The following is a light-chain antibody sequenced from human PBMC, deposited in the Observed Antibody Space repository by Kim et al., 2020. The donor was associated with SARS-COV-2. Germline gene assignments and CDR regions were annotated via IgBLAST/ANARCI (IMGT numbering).Light chain of an antibody. Sequence: SVTPGQTASSTCSGDKLENKFTSWFQQKPGQSPVVVLYQDTKRPSGIPERFSGSNSGNTATLTISGALAMDEADYYCQARVDGTYVFGTGTKVTVL. CDR2: QDT. CDR1: KLENKF. CDR3: QARVDGTYV. V-gene: IGLV3-1*01. J-gene: IGLJ1*01.